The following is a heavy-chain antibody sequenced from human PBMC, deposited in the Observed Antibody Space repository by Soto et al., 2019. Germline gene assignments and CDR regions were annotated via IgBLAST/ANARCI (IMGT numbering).Heavy chain of an antibody. D-gene: IGHD3-22*01. Sequence: EVQLVESGGGLVQPGGSLRLSCAASGFTFSSYSMNWVRQAPGKGLEWVSYISSSSSTIYYADSVEGRFTISRDNAKNSLYLQMNSLRDEDTAVYYCARKNTYYYDSSGRMDVWGQGTTVTVSS. CDR1: GFTFSSYS. CDR3: ARKNTYYYDSSGRMDV. V-gene: IGHV3-48*02. J-gene: IGHJ6*02. CDR2: ISSSSSTI.